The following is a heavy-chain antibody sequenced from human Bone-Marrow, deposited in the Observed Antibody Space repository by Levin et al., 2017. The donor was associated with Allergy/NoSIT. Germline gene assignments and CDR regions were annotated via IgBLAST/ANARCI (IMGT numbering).Heavy chain of an antibody. CDR1: GYTFTSYG. Sequence: GASVKVSCKASGYTFTSYGISWVRQAPGQGLEWMGWISAYNGNTNYAQKLQGRVTMTTDTSTSTAYMELRSLRSDDTAVYYCARDVIPFFGVVHTGFDPWGQGTLVTVSS. CDR2: ISAYNGNT. J-gene: IGHJ5*02. V-gene: IGHV1-18*01. D-gene: IGHD3-3*01. CDR3: ARDVIPFFGVVHTGFDP.